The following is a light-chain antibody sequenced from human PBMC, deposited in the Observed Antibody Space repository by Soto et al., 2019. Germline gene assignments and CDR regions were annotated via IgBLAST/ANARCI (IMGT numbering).Light chain of an antibody. CDR2: DVA. CDR3: VSYTSSTTYV. CDR1: SSDVGGSNF. J-gene: IGLJ1*01. Sequence: QSVLTQPASVSDSPGQPITISCTGTSSDVGGSNFVSWYQQHPGEPPKLIIYDVANRPSGVSNRFSGSKSGSTASLIISRLQTEDEADYYCVSYTSSTTYVFGTGTKVTVL. V-gene: IGLV2-14*03.